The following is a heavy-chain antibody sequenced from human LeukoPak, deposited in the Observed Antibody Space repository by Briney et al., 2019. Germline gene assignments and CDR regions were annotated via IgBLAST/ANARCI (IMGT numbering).Heavy chain of an antibody. CDR1: GYTFTSYY. J-gene: IGHJ4*02. CDR3: ARDIEMATPQYYFDY. CDR2: INPSGGST. Sequence: ASVKVSCKASGYTFTSYYMHWVRQAPGQGLEWMGIINPSGGSTSYAQKFQGRVTMTRDMSTSTVYMELSSLRSEDTAVYYCARDIEMATPQYYFDYWGQGTLVTVSS. D-gene: IGHD5-24*01. V-gene: IGHV1-46*01.